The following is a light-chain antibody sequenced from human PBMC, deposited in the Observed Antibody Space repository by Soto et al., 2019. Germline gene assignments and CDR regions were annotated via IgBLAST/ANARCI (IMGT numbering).Light chain of an antibody. J-gene: IGKJ5*01. CDR1: QSLTNSF. CDR2: DTS. V-gene: IGKV3-20*01. CDR3: QQDGISVII. Sequence: EMVLPKSNKPVSLSPGERSTLSCRVSQSLTNSFIAWYQQRPGQAPRLLIYDTSSRASGIPDRFSGSGSGTDFTLTISWLETEDFTVFYCQQDGISVIIFGQGTRLEIK.